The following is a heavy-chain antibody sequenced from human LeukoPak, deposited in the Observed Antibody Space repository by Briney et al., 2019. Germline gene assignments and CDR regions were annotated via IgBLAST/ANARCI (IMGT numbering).Heavy chain of an antibody. D-gene: IGHD1-1*01. V-gene: IGHV3-66*01. CDR2: MYSNGNT. Sequence: GGSLRLSCAASGFTVSSNYMSWVRQGPGKGLEWVSIMYSNGNTYYADSVKGRFTISRDNSKNTLYLHMNSLRAGDTAVYYCARVAKERVGGVYYFDYWGQGTLVTVSS. CDR3: ARVAKERVGGVYYFDY. J-gene: IGHJ4*02. CDR1: GFTVSSNY.